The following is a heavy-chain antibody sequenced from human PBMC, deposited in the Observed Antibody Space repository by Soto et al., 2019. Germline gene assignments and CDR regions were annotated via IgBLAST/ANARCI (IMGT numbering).Heavy chain of an antibody. CDR3: VRGHSYEAGGAS. Sequence: GGSLRLSCAASGFTFSSYWMHWVRQAPGEGLLWVSRINSDGSSTSYADSVKGRFTISRDNAKNTLYLQVNSLRAEDTAVYYCVRGHSYEAGGASWGQGTLVTVSS. CDR2: INSDGSST. V-gene: IGHV3-74*01. J-gene: IGHJ4*02. CDR1: GFTFSSYW. D-gene: IGHD3-16*01.